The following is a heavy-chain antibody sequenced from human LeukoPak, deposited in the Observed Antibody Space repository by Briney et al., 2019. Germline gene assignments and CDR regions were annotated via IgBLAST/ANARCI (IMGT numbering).Heavy chain of an antibody. CDR1: GGSISSSNW. CDR2: IYYSGST. CDR3: AREAYSSSSVTG. J-gene: IGHJ4*02. V-gene: IGHV4-31*11. Sequence: SETLSLTCAVSGGSISSSNWWSWIRQHPGQGLEWIGYIYYSGSTYYNPSLKSRVTISVDTSKNQFSLKLSSVTAADTAVYYCAREAYSSSSVTGWGQGTLVTVSS. D-gene: IGHD6-6*01.